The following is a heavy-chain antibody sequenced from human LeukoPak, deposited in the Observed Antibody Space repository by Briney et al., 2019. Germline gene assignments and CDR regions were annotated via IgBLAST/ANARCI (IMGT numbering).Heavy chain of an antibody. CDR3: ARDIVMITFGGAPFDY. Sequence: GGSLRLSCAASGFTFSSYSMNWVRQAPGKGLEWVSSISSSSSYIYYADSVKGRFTISRDNAKNSLYLQMNSLRAEDTAVYYCARDIVMITFGGAPFDYWGQGTLVTVSS. V-gene: IGHV3-21*01. J-gene: IGHJ4*02. CDR2: ISSSSSYI. D-gene: IGHD3-16*01. CDR1: GFTFSSYS.